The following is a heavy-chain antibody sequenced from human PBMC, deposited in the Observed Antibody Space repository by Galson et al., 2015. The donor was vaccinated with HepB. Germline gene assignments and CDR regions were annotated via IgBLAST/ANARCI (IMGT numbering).Heavy chain of an antibody. J-gene: IGHJ5*02. Sequence: KVSCKASGSTFTSYAMHWVRQAPGQRLEWMGWINAGNGNTKYSQKFQGRVTITRDTSASTAYMELSSLRSEDTAVYYCARVGLTMRFDPWGQGTLVTVSS. CDR1: GSTFTSYA. CDR2: INAGNGNT. V-gene: IGHV1-3*01. D-gene: IGHD3-3*01. CDR3: ARVGLTMRFDP.